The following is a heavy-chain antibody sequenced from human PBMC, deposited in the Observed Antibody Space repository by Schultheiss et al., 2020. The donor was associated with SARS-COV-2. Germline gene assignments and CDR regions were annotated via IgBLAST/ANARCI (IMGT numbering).Heavy chain of an antibody. CDR1: GYTFTGYY. J-gene: IGHJ3*02. CDR2: INPSGGST. CDR3: ARVHGDAFDI. V-gene: IGHV1-46*01. Sequence: ASVKVSCKASGYTFTGYYMHWVRQAPGQGLEWMGIINPSGGSTSYAQKFQGRVTITADKSTSTAYMELSSLRSEDTAVYYCARVHGDAFDIWGQGTMVTVSS.